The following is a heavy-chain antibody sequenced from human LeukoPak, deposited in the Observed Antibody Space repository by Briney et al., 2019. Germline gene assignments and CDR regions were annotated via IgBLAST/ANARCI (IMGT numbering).Heavy chain of an antibody. CDR1: GFTFSYYT. CDR3: AGSFDY. CDR2: ISSSNSYI. J-gene: IGHJ4*02. V-gene: IGHV3-21*01. Sequence: GGSLRLSCAASGFTFSYYTMNWVRQAPGKGLEWVSSISSSNSYIHYADSVKGRFTISRDNAKNSLYLQMNSLRAEDTAVYYCAGSFDYWGQGTLVTVSS.